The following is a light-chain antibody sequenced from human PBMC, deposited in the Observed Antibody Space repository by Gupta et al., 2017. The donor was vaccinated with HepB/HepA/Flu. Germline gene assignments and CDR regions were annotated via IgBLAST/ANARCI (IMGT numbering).Light chain of an antibody. CDR2: DAS. CDR3: QQYRDLPPWT. V-gene: IGKV1-33*01. Sequence: DIQMTQSPSSLSASVGDRVTITCQASQDINNYLNWYHQKPGKAPKLLIYDASNLETGVPSRFSGSGSGTDSTLTISSLQPEDIATYYCQQYRDLPPWTFGQGTKVEIK. CDR1: QDINNY. J-gene: IGKJ1*01.